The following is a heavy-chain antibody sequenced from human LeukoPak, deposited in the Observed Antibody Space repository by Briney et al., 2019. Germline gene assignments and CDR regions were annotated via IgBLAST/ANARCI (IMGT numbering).Heavy chain of an antibody. D-gene: IGHD2-15*01. Sequence: ASVKVSCKVSGYTLTELSMHWVRQAPGKGLEWMGGFDPEDGETIYAQKFQGRVTMTEDTSTDTAYIELSSLRSEDTAVYYCATELSHCSGGSCRTGDPYYFDYWGQGTLVTVSS. J-gene: IGHJ4*02. CDR1: GYTLTELS. CDR3: ATELSHCSGGSCRTGDPYYFDY. CDR2: FDPEDGET. V-gene: IGHV1-24*01.